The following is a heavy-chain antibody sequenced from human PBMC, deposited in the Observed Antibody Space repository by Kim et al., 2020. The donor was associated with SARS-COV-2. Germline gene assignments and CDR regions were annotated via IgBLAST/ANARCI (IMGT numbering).Heavy chain of an antibody. CDR1: RPSLSPHV. V-gene: IGHV3-30*18. Sequence: GGSLRLSCADTRPSLSPHVTHWVRQTPGKGLEWVATLSSDGSQRYFLDSVKGRFTISRDKSENTVYLQMNSLTSEDTGTYYCAKDINGLLSLDVWGQGTTVTV. CDR3: AKDINGLLSLDV. D-gene: IGHD2-8*01. J-gene: IGHJ6*02. CDR2: LSSDGSQR.